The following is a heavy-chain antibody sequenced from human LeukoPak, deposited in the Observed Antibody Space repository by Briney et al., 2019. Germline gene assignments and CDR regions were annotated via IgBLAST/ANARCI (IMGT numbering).Heavy chain of an antibody. CDR2: IKQDGSEK. Sequence: PGGSLRLSCAASGFTFSSYWMSWVRQAPGKGLEWVANIKQDGSEKYYVDSVKGRFTISRDDSKNTLYLQMNSLRAGDTAVYYCAKGLDYWGQGTLVTVSS. CDR1: GFTFSSYW. J-gene: IGHJ4*02. CDR3: AKGLDY. V-gene: IGHV3-7*01.